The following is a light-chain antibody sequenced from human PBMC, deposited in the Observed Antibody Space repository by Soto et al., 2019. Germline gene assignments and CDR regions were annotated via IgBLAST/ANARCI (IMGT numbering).Light chain of an antibody. V-gene: IGLV1-47*01. CDR2: RNN. CDR1: SSNIGSNY. J-gene: IGLJ3*02. CDR3: AAWDDSLSGLWV. Sequence: QSVLTQPPSASGTPGQRVTISCSGSSSNIGSNYVYWYQQLPGTAPKLLIYRNNQRPSGAPDRFSGSKSGTSASLAISGLRSEDEADYYCAAWDDSLSGLWVFGGGTKLTVL.